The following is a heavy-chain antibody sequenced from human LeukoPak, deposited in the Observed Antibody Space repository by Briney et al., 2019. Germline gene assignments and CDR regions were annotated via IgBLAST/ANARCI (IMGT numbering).Heavy chain of an antibody. CDR1: GFSFSNYW. Sequence: GGSLRLSCTASGFSFSNYWMSWVRQAPGKGLEWVASIKQDESEKYYVDSVKGRFTTSRDNAKSSLYLQMNALRGEDTAVYYCAREAQLLSPDYWGQGTLVTVSS. V-gene: IGHV3-7*03. CDR3: AREAQLLSPDY. J-gene: IGHJ4*02. D-gene: IGHD3-10*01. CDR2: IKQDESEK.